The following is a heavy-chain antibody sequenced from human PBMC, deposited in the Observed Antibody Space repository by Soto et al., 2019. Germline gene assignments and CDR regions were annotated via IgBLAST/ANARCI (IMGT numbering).Heavy chain of an antibody. Sequence: GGSLRLSCAASGFTLDEYAMHWVRQPPGKGLEWVSAISGSGGSTYYADSVKGRFTISRDNSKNTLYLQMNSLRAEDTAVYYCAKLTATISSGPDYWGQGTLVTVSS. CDR1: GFTLDEYA. CDR3: AKLTATISSGPDY. J-gene: IGHJ4*02. CDR2: ISGSGGST. V-gene: IGHV3-23*01. D-gene: IGHD6-19*01.